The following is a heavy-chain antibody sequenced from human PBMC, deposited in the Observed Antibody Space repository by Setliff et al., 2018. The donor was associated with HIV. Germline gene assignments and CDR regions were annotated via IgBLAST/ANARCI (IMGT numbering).Heavy chain of an antibody. CDR1: GGSISSSSYY. D-gene: IGHD3-10*01. CDR2: IYYSGRT. V-gene: IGHV4-39*07. J-gene: IGHJ4*02. Sequence: SETLSLTCTVSGGSISSSSYYWGWIRQPPGKGLEWIGNIYYSGRTYNNPSLKSRVTMSVDTSKNQFSLKLRFVTAADTAVYYCARDYSSMTEAGSGYFDYWGQGTLVTVSS. CDR3: ARDYSSMTEAGSGYFDY.